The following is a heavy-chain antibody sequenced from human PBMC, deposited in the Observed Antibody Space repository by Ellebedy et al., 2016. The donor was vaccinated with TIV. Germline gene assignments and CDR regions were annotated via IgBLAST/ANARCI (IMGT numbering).Heavy chain of an antibody. CDR1: GFTFDTYA. D-gene: IGHD2-15*01. V-gene: IGHV3-9*01. CDR3: ARGWSTPDS. Sequence: SLKISCAASGFTFDTYAMHWVRQAPGKGLEWVSGISWNSGTVDYADSVKGRFTISRDNAQNTLFLQMNSLRVEDTAVYYCARGWSTPDSWGQGTLVIVSS. J-gene: IGHJ4*02. CDR2: ISWNSGTV.